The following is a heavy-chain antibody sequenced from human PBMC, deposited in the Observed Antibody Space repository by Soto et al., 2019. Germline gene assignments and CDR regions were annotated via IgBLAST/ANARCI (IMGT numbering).Heavy chain of an antibody. Sequence: GGSLRLSCAASGFTFSSYAMSWVRQAPGKGLEWVSAISGSGGSTYYADSVKGRFTISRDNSKNTLYLQMNSLRAEDTAVYYCAKEGYYYDSSGYPFDPWGQGTLVTVSS. V-gene: IGHV3-23*01. CDR3: AKEGYYYDSSGYPFDP. CDR2: ISGSGGST. J-gene: IGHJ5*02. D-gene: IGHD3-22*01. CDR1: GFTFSSYA.